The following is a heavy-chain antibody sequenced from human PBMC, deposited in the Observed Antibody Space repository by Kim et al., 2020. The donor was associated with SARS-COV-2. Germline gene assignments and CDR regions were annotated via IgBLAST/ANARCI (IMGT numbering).Heavy chain of an antibody. CDR3: AARPGGYCSSTSCPNRARFDP. CDR2: INHSGST. CDR1: GGSFSGYY. D-gene: IGHD2-2*01. V-gene: IGHV4-34*01. Sequence: SETLSLTCAVYGGSFSGYYWSWIRQPPGKGLEWIGEINHSGSTNYNPSLKSRVTISVDTSKNQFSLKLSSVTAADTAVYYCAARPGGYCSSTSCPNRARFDPWGQGTLVTVSS. J-gene: IGHJ5*02.